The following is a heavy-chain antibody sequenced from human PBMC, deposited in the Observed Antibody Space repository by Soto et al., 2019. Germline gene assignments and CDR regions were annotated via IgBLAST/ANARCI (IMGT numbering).Heavy chain of an antibody. Sequence: VQLVESGGGVVQPGRSLRLSCAASGFTFSSYWMSWVRQAPGKGLEWVANIKQDGSEKYYVDSVKGRFTISRDNAKNSLYLQMNSLRAEDTAVYYCARVCYDDAFDIWGQGTMVTVSS. D-gene: IGHD2-15*01. CDR2: IKQDGSEK. J-gene: IGHJ3*02. CDR3: ARVCYDDAFDI. CDR1: GFTFSSYW. V-gene: IGHV3-7*01.